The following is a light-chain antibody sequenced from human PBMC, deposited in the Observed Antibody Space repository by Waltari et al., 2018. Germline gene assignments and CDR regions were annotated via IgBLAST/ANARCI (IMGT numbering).Light chain of an antibody. CDR2: EVN. CDR1: GSDVGSYNL. CDR3: CSFATNSIVI. V-gene: IGLV2-23*02. Sequence: QSALTQPASVSGSPGQSITISCSGTGSDVGSYNLVSWYQQHPGKAPKLIIYEVNMRPSGVFVRFAGSKSGVTASLTISGLQAEDEAVYFCCSFATNSIVIFGGGTKLTVL. J-gene: IGLJ2*01.